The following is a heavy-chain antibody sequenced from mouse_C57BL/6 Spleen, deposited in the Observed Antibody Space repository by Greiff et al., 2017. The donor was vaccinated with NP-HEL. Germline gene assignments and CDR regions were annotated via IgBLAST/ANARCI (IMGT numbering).Heavy chain of an antibody. CDR3: ARNTVVGMD. V-gene: IGHV1-42*01. J-gene: IGHJ3*01. Sequence: EVQLQESGPELVKPGASVKISCKASGYSFTGYYMNWVKQSPEKSLEWIGEINPSTGGTTYNQKFKAKATLTVDKSSSTAYMQLKSLTSEDSAVYYCARNTVVGMDWGQGTLVTVSA. CDR2: INPSTGGT. CDR1: GYSFTGYY. D-gene: IGHD1-1*01.